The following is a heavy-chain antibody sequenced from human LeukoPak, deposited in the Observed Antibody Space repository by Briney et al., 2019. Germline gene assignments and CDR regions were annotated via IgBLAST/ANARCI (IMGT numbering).Heavy chain of an antibody. J-gene: IGHJ1*01. D-gene: IGHD3-10*01. V-gene: IGHV4-59*03. CDR3: ATGRVYYGSEY. Sequence: PSETLSLTCTFPGDSITYYFWSWVRQPPGEGLEWIGYVFYTGSTNYNPSLMGRVTISLDTSKNQFSLRLTSVTAADTAAYYCATGRVYYGSEYWGQGAPVTVSS. CDR2: VFYTGST. CDR1: GDSITYYF.